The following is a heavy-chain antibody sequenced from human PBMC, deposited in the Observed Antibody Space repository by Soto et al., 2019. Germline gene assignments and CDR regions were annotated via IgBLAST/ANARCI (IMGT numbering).Heavy chain of an antibody. CDR3: ASADGSSWPGYYYYGMDV. Sequence: QVQLQESGPGLVKPSETLSLTCTVSGGSVSSGSYYWSWIRQPPGKGLEWIGYIYYSGSTNYNPSLKSRVTISVDTSKNQFSLKLSSVTAADTAVYYCASADGSSWPGYYYYGMDVWGQGTTVTVSS. J-gene: IGHJ6*02. D-gene: IGHD6-6*01. CDR2: IYYSGST. V-gene: IGHV4-61*01. CDR1: GGSVSSGSYY.